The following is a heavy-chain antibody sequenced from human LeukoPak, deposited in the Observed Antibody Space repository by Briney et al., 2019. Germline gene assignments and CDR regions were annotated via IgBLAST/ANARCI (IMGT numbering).Heavy chain of an antibody. J-gene: IGHJ4*02. D-gene: IGHD3-3*01. Sequence: GRSLRLSCAASGFTFDDYAMHWVRQAPGKGLEWVSGISWNSGSIGYADSVKGRFTISRDNAKNSLYLQMNSLRAEDTALYYCAKDKGGFWSGPDLDYWGQGTLVTVSS. CDR3: AKDKGGFWSGPDLDY. V-gene: IGHV3-9*01. CDR1: GFTFDDYA. CDR2: ISWNSGSI.